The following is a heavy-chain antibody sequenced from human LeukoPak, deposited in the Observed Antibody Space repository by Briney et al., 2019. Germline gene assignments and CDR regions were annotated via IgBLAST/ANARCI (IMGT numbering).Heavy chain of an antibody. CDR2: IYYSGST. CDR1: GGSFSGYY. CDR3: ARGLRNRSSGTRFDVFDI. D-gene: IGHD6-6*01. J-gene: IGHJ3*02. V-gene: IGHV4-59*01. Sequence: SETLSITCAVYGGSFSGYYWSWIRQPPGKGLEWIGYIYYSGSTNYRPSLKSRVTISVDTSKNQVSLRLRSVTAADTAVYYCARGLRNRSSGTRFDVFDIWGQGTMVTVSS.